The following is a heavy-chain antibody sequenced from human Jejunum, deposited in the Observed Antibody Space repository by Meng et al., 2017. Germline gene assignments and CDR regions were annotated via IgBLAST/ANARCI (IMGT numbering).Heavy chain of an antibody. J-gene: IGHJ4*02. V-gene: IGHV4-59*11. CDR1: GGSINIHY. CDR2: VYHSGTT. CDR3: ARDFRDEYGSGTSYDF. D-gene: IGHD3-10*01. Sequence: SETLSLTCTVSGGSINIHYWGWIRQPPGKGLEWIGHVYHSGTTNYNPSLKSRVTMSIDTSKNQFSLILNSVTAADTAVYYCARDFRDEYGSGTSYDFWGQGTLVTVSS.